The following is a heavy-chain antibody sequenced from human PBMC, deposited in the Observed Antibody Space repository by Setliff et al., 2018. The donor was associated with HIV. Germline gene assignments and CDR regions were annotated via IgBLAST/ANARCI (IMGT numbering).Heavy chain of an antibody. V-gene: IGHV1-18*01. D-gene: IGHD3-9*01. Sequence: ASVKVSCKASGYTFDSYGISWVRQAPGQGLEWMGWITDYNGNTNYAQKLQGRVTMTTDTSTSTAYMELRSLRSDDTAVYYCARGFEVESSGWFDPWGQGTLVTVSS. J-gene: IGHJ5*02. CDR3: ARGFEVESSGWFDP. CDR2: ITDYNGNT. CDR1: GYTFDSYG.